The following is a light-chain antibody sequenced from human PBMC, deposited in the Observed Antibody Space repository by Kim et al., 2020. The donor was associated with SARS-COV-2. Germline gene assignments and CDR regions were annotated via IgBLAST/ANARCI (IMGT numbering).Light chain of an antibody. Sequence: SASVGDRVTITCRASQDIANSLAWYQQKPGKVPQVLFYAASTLQSGVPSRFSGSGSGTEFTLAIGSLQTEDVATYYCQKYNSAPWTFGPGTKVEIK. CDR2: AAS. V-gene: IGKV1-27*01. J-gene: IGKJ1*01. CDR1: QDIANS. CDR3: QKYNSAPWT.